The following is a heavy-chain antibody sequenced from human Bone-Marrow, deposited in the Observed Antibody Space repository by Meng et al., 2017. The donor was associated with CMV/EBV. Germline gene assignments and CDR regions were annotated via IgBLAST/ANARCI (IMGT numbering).Heavy chain of an antibody. J-gene: IGHJ4*02. Sequence: GESLKISCAASGFTFSSYGMHWVRQAPGKGLEWVAFIRYDGSNKYYADSVKGRFTISRDNSKNTLYLQMNSLRAEDTAVYYCAKYCSSTSCHMEFDYWGQGTLVTSPQ. V-gene: IGHV3-30*02. CDR2: IRYDGSNK. D-gene: IGHD2-2*01. CDR1: GFTFSSYG. CDR3: AKYCSSTSCHMEFDY.